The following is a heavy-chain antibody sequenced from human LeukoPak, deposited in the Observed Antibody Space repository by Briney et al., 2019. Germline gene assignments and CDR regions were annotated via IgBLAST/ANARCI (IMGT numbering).Heavy chain of an antibody. CDR2: YYYGGST. CDR3: AIMGSAYGNAFDV. Sequence: PETLSLTCTFSGGSVNSHFCSWVRHSPGKELEWIGYYYYGGSTLYNPSLSSRVTISVDASKNHFFLRLNSVTATDTGVYHCAIMGSAYGNAFDVWGQGTMVTVSP. J-gene: IGHJ3*01. D-gene: IGHD3-3*01. CDR1: GGSVNSHF. V-gene: IGHV4-59*02.